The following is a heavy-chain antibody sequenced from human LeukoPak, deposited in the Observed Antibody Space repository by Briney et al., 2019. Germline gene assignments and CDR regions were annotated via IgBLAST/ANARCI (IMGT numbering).Heavy chain of an antibody. J-gene: IGHJ6*03. CDR3: ARVMWLVRIYYYMDV. D-gene: IGHD6-19*01. CDR1: GGSISSYY. V-gene: IGHV4-59*08. CDR2: IYYSGST. Sequence: SETLSLTCTVSGGSISSYYWSWIRQPPGKGLEWIGYIYYSGSTNYNPSLKSRVTISVDTSKNQFSLKLRSVTAADTAVYYCARVMWLVRIYYYMDVWGKGTTVTVSS.